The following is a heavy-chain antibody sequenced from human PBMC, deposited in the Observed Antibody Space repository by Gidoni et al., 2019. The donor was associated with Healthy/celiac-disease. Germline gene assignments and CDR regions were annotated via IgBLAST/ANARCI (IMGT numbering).Heavy chain of an antibody. Sequence: QVTLSESGPALVKPTQTLTLTCTFSGVSLSTSGMCVSWFRQPPGMALEWLALIDWDDGKYYSTSLKTRLTISKDTSKNQVVLTMTNMDPVDTATYYCARTWRWNDVDYYGMDVWGQGTTVTVSS. CDR3: ARTWRWNDVDYYGMDV. CDR1: GVSLSTSGMC. CDR2: IDWDDGK. J-gene: IGHJ6*02. D-gene: IGHD1-1*01. V-gene: IGHV2-70*01.